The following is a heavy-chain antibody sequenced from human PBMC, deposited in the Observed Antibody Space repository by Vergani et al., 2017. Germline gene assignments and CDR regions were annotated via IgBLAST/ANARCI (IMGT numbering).Heavy chain of an antibody. CDR1: GASIRSSNYY. CDR3: AGHSTVEWLVKLGWIDP. J-gene: IGHJ5*02. V-gene: IGHV4-39*01. CDR2: IYYSGST. Sequence: QLQLQESGPGLVKPSATLSLTCSVSGASIRSSNYYWGWIRQHPGKGLEWIASIYYSGSTYYNPSLKSRVTISVDTSKNQFSLKLSSVTAADTAVYFCAGHSTVEWLVKLGWIDPWGQGILVTVSS. D-gene: IGHD6-19*01.